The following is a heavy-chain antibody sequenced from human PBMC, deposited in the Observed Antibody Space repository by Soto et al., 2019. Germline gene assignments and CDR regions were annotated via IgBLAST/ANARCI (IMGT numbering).Heavy chain of an antibody. V-gene: IGHV3-33*01. Sequence: GGSLRLSCAASGFTFSSYGMHWVRQAPGKGLEWVAVIWYDGSNKYYADSVKGRFTISRDNSKNTLYLQMNSLRAEDTAVYYCARVGSVTVTTHSIDYWGQGTLVTVSS. J-gene: IGHJ4*02. CDR3: ARVGSVTVTTHSIDY. CDR1: GFTFSSYG. D-gene: IGHD4-17*01. CDR2: IWYDGSNK.